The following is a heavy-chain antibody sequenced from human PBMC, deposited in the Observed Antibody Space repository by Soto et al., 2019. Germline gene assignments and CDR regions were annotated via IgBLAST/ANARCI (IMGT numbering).Heavy chain of an antibody. CDR3: VRDYTGYSSGWYGGWFDP. V-gene: IGHV1-3*01. Sequence: GASVKVSCKASGYTFTSYAMHWVRQAPGQRLEWMGWINAGNGNTKYSQKYKGRVTITRDTSASTAYMELSSLRSEDTALYYCVRDYTGYSSGWYGGWFDPWGQGTLVTVSS. J-gene: IGHJ5*02. D-gene: IGHD6-19*01. CDR2: INAGNGNT. CDR1: GYTFTSYA.